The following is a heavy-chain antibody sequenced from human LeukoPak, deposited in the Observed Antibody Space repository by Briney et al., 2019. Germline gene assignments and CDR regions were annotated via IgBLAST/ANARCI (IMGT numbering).Heavy chain of an antibody. V-gene: IGHV1-69*01. CDR3: ATYYYDSSGYYFDY. D-gene: IGHD3-22*01. J-gene: IGHJ4*02. CDR2: IIPIFGTA. Sequence: VASVKVSCKASGGTFSNYAISWVRQAPGQGLEWMGGIIPIFGTANYAQKFQDRVTITADESTSTAYMELSSLRSEDTAVYYCATYYYDSSGYYFDYWGQGTLVTVSS. CDR1: GGTFSNYA.